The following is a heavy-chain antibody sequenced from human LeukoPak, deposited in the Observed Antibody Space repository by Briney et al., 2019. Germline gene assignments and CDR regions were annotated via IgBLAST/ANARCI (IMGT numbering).Heavy chain of an antibody. D-gene: IGHD2/OR15-2a*01. J-gene: IGHJ4*02. CDR1: GFSVSSNY. CDR2: LYSDGST. CDR3: ARDSSSFPNYFDY. V-gene: IGHV3-53*01. Sequence: GGSLRLSCVASGFSVSSNYMSWVRQAPGKGLEWVSLLYSDGSTFYADSVKGRFTISRDNSKNTLYLQMNRLRAEDTAVYYCARDSSSFPNYFDYWGQGNLVTVSS.